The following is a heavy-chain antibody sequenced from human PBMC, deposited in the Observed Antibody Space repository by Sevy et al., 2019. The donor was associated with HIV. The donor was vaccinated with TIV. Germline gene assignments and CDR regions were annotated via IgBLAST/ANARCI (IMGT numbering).Heavy chain of an antibody. D-gene: IGHD3-3*01. Sequence: ASVKVSCKASGYTFTGYYMHWVRQAPGQGLEWMGRINPNSGGTNYAQKFQGRVTMTRDTSISTAYMELSRPRSDDTAVYYCARITIFGVVIGFDYWGQGTLVTVSS. CDR3: ARITIFGVVIGFDY. J-gene: IGHJ4*02. CDR1: GYTFTGYY. V-gene: IGHV1-2*06. CDR2: INPNSGGT.